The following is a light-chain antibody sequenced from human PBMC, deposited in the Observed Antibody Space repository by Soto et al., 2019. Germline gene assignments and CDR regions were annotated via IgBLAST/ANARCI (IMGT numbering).Light chain of an antibody. CDR3: QQYKSYWT. CDR2: KAT. V-gene: IGKV1-5*03. Sequence: DIQMTQSPSTLSVSIGERVTITCRASQSIRSWLAWYQQKPGKAPKLLIYKATSSESGVSSRFAGSGAGTVFGLTSSSLQPDDSATYYCQQYKSYWTFGQGTKVEIK. J-gene: IGKJ1*01. CDR1: QSIRSW.